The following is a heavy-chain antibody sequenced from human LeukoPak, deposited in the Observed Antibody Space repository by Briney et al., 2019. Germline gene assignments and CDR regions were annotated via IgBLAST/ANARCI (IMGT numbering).Heavy chain of an antibody. Sequence: ASVKVSCKASGYTFTSYDINWVRQATGQGLEWMGWMNPNSGNTGYAQKFQGRVTMTGNTSMSTAYMELSSLRSEDTAVYYCARARRDYCGGDCYLYYFDYWGQGTLVTVSS. J-gene: IGHJ4*02. CDR1: GYTFTSYD. CDR3: ARARRDYCGGDCYLYYFDY. D-gene: IGHD2-21*02. V-gene: IGHV1-8*01. CDR2: MNPNSGNT.